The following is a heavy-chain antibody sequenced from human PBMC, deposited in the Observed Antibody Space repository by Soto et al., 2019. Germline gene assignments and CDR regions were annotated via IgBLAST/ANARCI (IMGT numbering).Heavy chain of an antibody. D-gene: IGHD2-2*01. Sequence: EVQLVESGGGLIQPGGSLRLSCAASGFTLSANYMSWVRQAPGKGLEWVSVIYSDDSTYYADSVKGRFTISRYNSKNTLFLQMNSLRAEDTAVYYCARSYSTSLNWLDPWGQGTLVSVSS. J-gene: IGHJ5*02. V-gene: IGHV3-53*01. CDR2: IYSDDST. CDR1: GFTLSANY. CDR3: ARSYSTSLNWLDP.